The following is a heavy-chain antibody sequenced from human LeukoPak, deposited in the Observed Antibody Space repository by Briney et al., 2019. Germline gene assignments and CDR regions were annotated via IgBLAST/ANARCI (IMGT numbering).Heavy chain of an antibody. J-gene: IGHJ4*02. CDR3: ATSNDAKIAPFDH. V-gene: IGHV4-4*09. D-gene: IGHD2-21*01. CDR2: INTKGET. Sequence: PSETLSLTCTVSGVSMSAYQGSWVRQSPEKGLEWIGCINTKGETSYNPSLKSRVTTSVYTSKSQFSLRLTSVTAADTAVYYCATSNDAKIAPFDHWGQGAPVTVSS. CDR1: GVSMSAYQ.